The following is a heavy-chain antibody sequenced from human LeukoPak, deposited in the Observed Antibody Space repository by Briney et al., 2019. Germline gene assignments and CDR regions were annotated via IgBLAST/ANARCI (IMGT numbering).Heavy chain of an antibody. CDR2: ISYDGSNK. Sequence: GRSLRLSCAASGFTFSSYGMHWVRQAPGKGLEWVAVISYDGSNKYYADSVKGRFTISRDNSKNTLYLQVNSLRAEDTAVYYCAKDSSSGFDYWGQRTLVTVSS. CDR3: AKDSSSGFDY. D-gene: IGHD6-6*01. J-gene: IGHJ4*02. CDR1: GFTFSSYG. V-gene: IGHV3-30*18.